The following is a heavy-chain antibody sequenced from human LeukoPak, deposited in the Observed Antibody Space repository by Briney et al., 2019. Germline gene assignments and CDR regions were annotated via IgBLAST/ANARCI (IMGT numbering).Heavy chain of an antibody. J-gene: IGHJ4*02. V-gene: IGHV3-21*06. CDR3: ARDRDSSGWYGGPLEY. D-gene: IGHD6-19*01. CDR2: ISSSSTYI. CDR1: GFTFSTYS. Sequence: PGGSLRLSCAASGFTFSTYSMNWVRQAPGKGLEWVSSISSSSTYIYYADSVKGRFTISRDNAKNSLYLQMGSLRAEDMAVYYCARDRDSSGWYGGPLEYWGQGTLVTVSS.